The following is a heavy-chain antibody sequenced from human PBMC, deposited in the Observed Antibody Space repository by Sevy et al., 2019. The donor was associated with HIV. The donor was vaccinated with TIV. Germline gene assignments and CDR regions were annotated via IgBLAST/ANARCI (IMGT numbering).Heavy chain of an antibody. J-gene: IGHJ3*02. CDR1: GFTFSSYS. V-gene: IGHV3-48*02. CDR3: ARGHYSLHLAVAGTGGDAFDI. D-gene: IGHD6-19*01. CDR2: ISSSSSII. Sequence: GGSLRLSCAASGFTFSSYSMNWVRQAPGKGLEWVSYISSSSSIIYYADSVKGRFTFSRDNAKNSLYLQMNSLRDEDTAVYYWARGHYSLHLAVAGTGGDAFDIWGQGTMVTVSS.